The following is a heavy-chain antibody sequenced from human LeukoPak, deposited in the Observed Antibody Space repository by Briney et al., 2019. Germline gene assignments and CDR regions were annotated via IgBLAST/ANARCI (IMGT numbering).Heavy chain of an antibody. CDR2: INHSGST. CDR1: GGSIRANTNFWGWNSSNY. J-gene: IGHJ5*02. V-gene: IGHV4-39*07. Sequence: PSETLSLTCSVSGGSIRANTNFWGWNSSNYWGWIRQPPGKGLEWIGEINHSGSTNYNPSLKSRVTISVDTSKNQFSLKLSSVTAADTAVYYCARGGADQNNWFDPWGQGTLVTVSS. D-gene: IGHD3-10*01. CDR3: ARGGADQNNWFDP.